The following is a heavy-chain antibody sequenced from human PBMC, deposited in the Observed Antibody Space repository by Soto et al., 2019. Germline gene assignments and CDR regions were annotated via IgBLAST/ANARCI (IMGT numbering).Heavy chain of an antibody. CDR2: FDPEDGET. D-gene: IGHD3-9*01. Sequence: ASVKVSCKVSGYTLTELSMHWVRQAPGKGLEWMGGFDPEDGETIYAQKFQGRVTMTEDTSTSTAYMELSSLRSEDTAVYYCAILTGYYSPSQFDYWGQGTLVTVSS. J-gene: IGHJ4*02. CDR3: AILTGYYSPSQFDY. CDR1: GYTLTELS. V-gene: IGHV1-24*01.